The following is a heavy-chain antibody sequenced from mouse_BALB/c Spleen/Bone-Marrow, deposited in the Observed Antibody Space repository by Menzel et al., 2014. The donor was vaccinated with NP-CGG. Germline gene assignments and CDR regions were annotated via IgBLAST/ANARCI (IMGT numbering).Heavy chain of an antibody. CDR3: ARSRDGNGFDY. J-gene: IGHJ2*01. CDR1: GFSLSTSGMG. Sequence: QVTLKESGPGILQPSQTLSLTCSFSGFSLSTSGMGVSWIRQPSGKGLEWLAHIYWDDDKRYNPSLKSRLTISKDTSSNQVFLKITSVDTADTATYYCARSRDGNGFDYWGQGTTLTVSS. V-gene: IGHV8-12*01. D-gene: IGHD2-1*01. CDR2: IYWDDDK.